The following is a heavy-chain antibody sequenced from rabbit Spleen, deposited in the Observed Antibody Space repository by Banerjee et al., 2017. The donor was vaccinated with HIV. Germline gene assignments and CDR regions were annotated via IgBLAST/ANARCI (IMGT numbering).Heavy chain of an antibody. D-gene: IGHD6-1*01. Sequence: QSLEESGGDLVKPGASLTLTCTASGFSFIAGYYMCWVRQAPGKGLEWIACIAGSSSGFTYSATWAKGRFTCSKTSSTTVTLQMTSLTAADTATYFCARNGGMLNYELWGQGTLVTVS. CDR3: ARNGGMLNYEL. CDR1: GFSFIAGYY. V-gene: IGHV1S40*01. J-gene: IGHJ4*01. CDR2: IAGSSSGFT.